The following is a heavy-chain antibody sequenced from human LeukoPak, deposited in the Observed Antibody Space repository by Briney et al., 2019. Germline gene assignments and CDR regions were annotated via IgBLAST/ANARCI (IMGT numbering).Heavy chain of an antibody. CDR1: GGSINNYY. Sequence: SETLSLTCTVSGGSINNYYWSWIRQPPGKGLAWIGYIYYSGNANYNPSLKSRVTISVDTSKNQFSVKLSSVTAADTAVYYCARIVPYNYGYIDYWGQGTLVTVSS. J-gene: IGHJ4*02. V-gene: IGHV4-59*01. D-gene: IGHD5-18*01. CDR3: ARIVPYNYGYIDY. CDR2: IYYSGNA.